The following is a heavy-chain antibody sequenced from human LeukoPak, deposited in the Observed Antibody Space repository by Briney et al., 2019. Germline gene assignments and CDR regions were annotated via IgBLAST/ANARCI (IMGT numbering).Heavy chain of an antibody. V-gene: IGHV3-43D*03. D-gene: IGHD5-24*01. CDR2: ISWDGGST. J-gene: IGHJ4*02. Sequence: GGSLRLSCAASGFTFDDYAMHWVRQAPGKGLEWVSLISWDGGSTYYADSVKGRFTISRDNSKNSLYLQMNSLRAEDTALYYCAKDLMGMAVYGFDYWGQGNLVTVSS. CDR1: GFTFDDYA. CDR3: AKDLMGMAVYGFDY.